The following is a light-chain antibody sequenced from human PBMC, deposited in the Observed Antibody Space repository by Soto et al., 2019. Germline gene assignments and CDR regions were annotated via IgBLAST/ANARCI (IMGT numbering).Light chain of an antibody. CDR3: QQSYSTPLT. CDR2: AAS. Sequence: DIQMTQSPSSLSASVGDRDTITCRASQSISSYLNWYQQQPRKAPKLLIYAASSLQSGVPSRFSGSGSGTYFTLTISSPQPEDFSTYYCQQSYSTPLTFGGGTKVEIK. V-gene: IGKV1-39*01. CDR1: QSISSY. J-gene: IGKJ4*01.